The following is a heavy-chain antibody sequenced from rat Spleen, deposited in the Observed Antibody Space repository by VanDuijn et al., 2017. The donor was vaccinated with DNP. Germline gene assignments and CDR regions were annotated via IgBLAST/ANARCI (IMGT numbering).Heavy chain of an antibody. CDR3: ARHGRRVFDY. CDR2: ISTSGGGT. CDR1: GFTFSDFP. Sequence: EVELVESGGGLVQPERSMKLSCAASGFTFSDFPMAWVRQTPTKGLEWVTTISTSGGGTYYRDSVKGRFTISRDNARNTLYLQMNSLRSEDMATYFCARHGRRVFDYWGQGVMVTVSS. V-gene: IGHV5-46*01. D-gene: IGHD1-11*01. J-gene: IGHJ2*01.